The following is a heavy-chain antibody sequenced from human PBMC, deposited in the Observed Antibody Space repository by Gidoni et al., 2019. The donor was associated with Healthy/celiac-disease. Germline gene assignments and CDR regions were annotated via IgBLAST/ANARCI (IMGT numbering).Heavy chain of an antibody. V-gene: IGHV5-51*01. CDR1: GYSFPIYW. D-gene: IGHD4-17*01. CDR3: AIADYGDYPTGGY. Sequence: EVQLVQSGSEVKKPGESLKTSCKGSGYSFPIYWIGWVRQMPGKGLEWMGIIYPGDSDTRYSPSFQGQVTISADKSISTAYLQWSSLKASDTAMYYCAIADYGDYPTGGYWGQGTLVTVSS. CDR2: IYPGDSDT. J-gene: IGHJ4*02.